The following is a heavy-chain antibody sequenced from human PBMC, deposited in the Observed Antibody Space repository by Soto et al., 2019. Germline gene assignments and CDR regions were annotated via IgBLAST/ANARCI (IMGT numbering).Heavy chain of an antibody. CDR2: IYHSGRT. CDR3: ARVPDR. Sequence: PSETLSLTCAVSGGSISSGGYSWSWIRQPPGKGLEWIGYIYHSGRTYYNPSLKSRVTISVDRSKNQFSLKLSSVTAADTAVYYCARVPDRWGQGTRVTVS. V-gene: IGHV4-30-2*01. J-gene: IGHJ5*02. D-gene: IGHD2-2*01. CDR1: GGSISSGGYS.